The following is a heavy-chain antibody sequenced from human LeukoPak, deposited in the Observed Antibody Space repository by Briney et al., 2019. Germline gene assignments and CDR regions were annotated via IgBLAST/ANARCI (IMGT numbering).Heavy chain of an antibody. V-gene: IGHV5-51*01. Sequence: GESLKISWKGSGYIFSTYWIAWVRQMPGKGLEWMGVIYPGDSETRYSPSFQGQVTISADKSISTAYLQWSSLKASDTAVYYCARIMVGATGDYWGQGTLVTVSS. CDR3: ARIMVGATGDY. CDR1: GYIFSTYW. CDR2: IYPGDSET. J-gene: IGHJ4*02. D-gene: IGHD1-26*01.